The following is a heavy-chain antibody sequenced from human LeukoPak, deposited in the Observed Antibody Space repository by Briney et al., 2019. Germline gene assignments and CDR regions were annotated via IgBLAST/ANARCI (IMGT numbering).Heavy chain of an antibody. Sequence: PGGSLRLSCAASGFTFSSYEMNWVRQAPGEGLEWVSYISSSGSTIYYADSVKGRFTISRDNAKNSLYLQMNSLRAEDTAVYYCARGGVGYSYGFDAFDIWGQRTMVTVSS. CDR1: GFTFSSYE. V-gene: IGHV3-48*03. CDR3: ARGGVGYSYGFDAFDI. J-gene: IGHJ3*02. D-gene: IGHD5-18*01. CDR2: ISSSGSTI.